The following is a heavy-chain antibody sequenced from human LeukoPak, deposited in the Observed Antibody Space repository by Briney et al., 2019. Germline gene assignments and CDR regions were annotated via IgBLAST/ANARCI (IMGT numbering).Heavy chain of an antibody. J-gene: IGHJ3*02. CDR2: IYYSGGT. CDR3: ARDFAPALGYDYVWGSYRQERAFDI. CDR1: GGSNSSYY. V-gene: IGHV4-59*01. D-gene: IGHD3-16*02. Sequence: SETLSLTCTVSGGSNSSYYWSWIRQPPGKGLEWIGYIYYSGGTNYNPSLKSRVTISVDTSKNQFSLKLSSVTAADTAVYYCARDFAPALGYDYVWGSYRQERAFDIWGQGTMVTVSS.